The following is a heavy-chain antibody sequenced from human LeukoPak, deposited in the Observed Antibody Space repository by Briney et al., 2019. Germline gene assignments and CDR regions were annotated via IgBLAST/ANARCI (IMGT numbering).Heavy chain of an antibody. CDR2: IYPGDSDT. Sequence: GESLKISCKGSGYSFTSYWIGWVRQMPGKGLEWMGIIYPGDSDTRYSPSFQGQVTISADKSISTAYLQWSSLKASDTAMYYCARHPIAVAGTDGYYYYMDVWGKGTTVTVSS. J-gene: IGHJ6*03. D-gene: IGHD6-19*01. CDR3: ARHPIAVAGTDGYYYYMDV. V-gene: IGHV5-51*01. CDR1: GYSFTSYW.